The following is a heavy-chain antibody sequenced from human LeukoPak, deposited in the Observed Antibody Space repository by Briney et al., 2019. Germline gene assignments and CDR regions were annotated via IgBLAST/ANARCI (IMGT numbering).Heavy chain of an antibody. J-gene: IGHJ4*02. V-gene: IGHV3-21*01. CDR3: ARIKTYYDFWSGYSHY. Sequence: PGGSLRLSCAASGFTFSSYSMNWVRQAPGKGLEWVSSISSSSSYIYYADSVKGRFTISRDNAKNSLYLQMNSLRAEDSAVYYCARIKTYYDFWSGYSHYWGQGTLVTVSS. CDR2: ISSSSSYI. D-gene: IGHD3-3*01. CDR1: GFTFSSYS.